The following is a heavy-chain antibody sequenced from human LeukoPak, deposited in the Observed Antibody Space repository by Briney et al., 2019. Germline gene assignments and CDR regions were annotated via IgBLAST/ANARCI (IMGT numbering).Heavy chain of an antibody. CDR3: ARGLSPYYYYYMDV. V-gene: IGHV3-48*01. Sequence: GGSLRLSCAASGFTFSSYSMNWVRQAPGKGLEWVSYISSSSNTIHYAESVKGRFTISRDNAKNSLYLQMNSLRAEDTAVYYCARGLSPYYYYYMDVWGKGTTVTVSS. CDR2: ISSSSNTI. CDR1: GFTFSSYS. J-gene: IGHJ6*03.